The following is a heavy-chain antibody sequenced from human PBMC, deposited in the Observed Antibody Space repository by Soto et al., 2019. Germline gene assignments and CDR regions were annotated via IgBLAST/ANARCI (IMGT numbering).Heavy chain of an antibody. CDR1: GYTFTSYG. CDR2: ISAYNGNT. J-gene: IGHJ4*02. CDR3: ARDRVPYCSGGSCYSRFLGDY. Sequence: QVQLVQSGAEVKKPGASVKVSCKASGYTFTSYGISWVRQAPGQGLEWMGWISAYNGNTNYAQKLQGRVTMTTDTSTSTAYMELRSLRSDDTAVYYCARDRVPYCSGGSCYSRFLGDYWGQGTLVTVSS. V-gene: IGHV1-18*01. D-gene: IGHD2-15*01.